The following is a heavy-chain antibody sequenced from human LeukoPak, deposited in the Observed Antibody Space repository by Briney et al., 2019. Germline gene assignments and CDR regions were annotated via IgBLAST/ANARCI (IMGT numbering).Heavy chain of an antibody. V-gene: IGHV1-69*05. J-gene: IGHJ4*02. CDR1: GGTFSSYA. CDR3: ARGLFQLRYFDWSSLHFDY. CDR2: IIPIFGTA. D-gene: IGHD3-9*01. Sequence: WASVKVSCKASGGTFSSYAISWVRQAPGQGLEWMGGIIPIFGTANYAQKFQGRVTITTDESTSTAYMELSSLRSEDTAVYYCARGLFQLRYFDWSSLHFDYWGQGTLVTVSS.